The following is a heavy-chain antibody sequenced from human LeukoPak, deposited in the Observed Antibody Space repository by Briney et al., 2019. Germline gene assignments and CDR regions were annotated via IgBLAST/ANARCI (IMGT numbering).Heavy chain of an antibody. CDR3: ARGPPLVVVPAAMRESDY. Sequence: PSETLSLTXAVYGGSFSGYYWSWIRQPPGEGLEWIGEINHSGSTNYNPSLKSRVTISVDTSKNQFSLKPSSVTAADTAVYYCARGPPLVVVPAAMRESDYWGQGTLVTVSS. J-gene: IGHJ4*02. D-gene: IGHD2-2*01. CDR1: GGSFSGYY. CDR2: INHSGST. V-gene: IGHV4-34*01.